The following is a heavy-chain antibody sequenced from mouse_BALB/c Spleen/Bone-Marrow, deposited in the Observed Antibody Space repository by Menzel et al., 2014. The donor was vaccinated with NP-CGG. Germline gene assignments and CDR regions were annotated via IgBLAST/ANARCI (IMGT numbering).Heavy chain of an antibody. CDR3: ARGVVATDYFDY. V-gene: IGHV1-14*01. CDR2: MNPFNDGT. CDR1: RYTFTSYV. D-gene: IGHD1-1*01. J-gene: IGHJ2*01. Sequence: EVQLQQSGPELVKPGASVKMSCKASRYTFTSYVLHWVRQKPGQGLEWIGFMNPFNDGTKYNEKLKGKATLTSDKSSSTAYMELSSLTSEDSAVYYCARGVVATDYFDYWGQGTTLTVSS.